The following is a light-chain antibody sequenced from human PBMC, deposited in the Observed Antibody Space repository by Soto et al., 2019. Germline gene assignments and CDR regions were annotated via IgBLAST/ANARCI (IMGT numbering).Light chain of an antibody. V-gene: IGKV3-20*01. Sequence: EIVLTQSPGTLSLSPGERATLSCRASQSVSSSYLVWYQQKPGQAPRLRIYGASSRATGIPDRFSGSGSGTDFTLTISRLEPEDFAVYHCQQYESSSWTFGQGTKVEIK. CDR1: QSVSSSY. J-gene: IGKJ1*01. CDR2: GAS. CDR3: QQYESSSWT.